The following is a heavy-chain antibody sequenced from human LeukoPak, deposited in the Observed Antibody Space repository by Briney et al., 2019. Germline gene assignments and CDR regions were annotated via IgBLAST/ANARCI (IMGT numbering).Heavy chain of an antibody. D-gene: IGHD4-17*01. Sequence: GGSLRLSCTASGFTFRTYAMIWVRQAPGKGLEWVSAIRAGGDTTVYADAMRGRFTISRDNSYNALYLQMNELRADDTAVYYCARDPNGDYIGAFDFWGQGTMVTVSS. CDR1: GFTFRTYA. CDR2: IRAGGDTT. V-gene: IGHV3-23*01. CDR3: ARDPNGDYIGAFDF. J-gene: IGHJ3*01.